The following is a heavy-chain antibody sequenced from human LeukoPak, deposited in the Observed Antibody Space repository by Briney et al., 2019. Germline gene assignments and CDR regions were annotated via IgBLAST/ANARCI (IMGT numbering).Heavy chain of an antibody. J-gene: IGHJ6*03. V-gene: IGHV4-34*01. CDR3: ARQTLPHRGRYCSSTSCYKKGSYYYYYMDV. D-gene: IGHD2-2*02. CDR2: INHSGST. Sequence: PSETLSLTCTVYGGSFSGYYWSWIRQPPGKGLEWIGEINHSGSTNYNPSLKSRVTISVDTSKNQFSLKLSSVTAADTAVYYCARQTLPHRGRYCSSTSCYKKGSYYYYYMDVWGKGTTVTVSS. CDR1: GGSFSGYY.